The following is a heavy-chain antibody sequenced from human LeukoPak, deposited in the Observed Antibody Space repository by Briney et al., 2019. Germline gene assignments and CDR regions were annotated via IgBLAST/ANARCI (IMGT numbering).Heavy chain of an antibody. CDR2: IYSSGNT. CDR1: GGSISTTNYY. CDR3: ARHSGLRSPFDP. V-gene: IGHV4-39*01. Sequence: SETLSLTCTVSGGSISTTNYYRGWIRQPPGRDLEWIGSIYSSGNTYYNPSLESRVTISVDTSKNQLSLKLTSATAADTSVYYCARHSGLRSPFDPWGQGTLVTVSS. D-gene: IGHD3-3*01. J-gene: IGHJ5*02.